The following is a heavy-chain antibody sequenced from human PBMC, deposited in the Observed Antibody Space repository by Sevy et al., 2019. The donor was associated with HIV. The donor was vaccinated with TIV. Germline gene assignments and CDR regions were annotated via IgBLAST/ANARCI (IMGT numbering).Heavy chain of an antibody. V-gene: IGHV3-7*01. D-gene: IGHD3-9*01. CDR2: IKQDGSEK. CDR1: GFTFSSYW. J-gene: IGHJ5*02. Sequence: GGSLRLSCAASGFTFSSYWMSWVRQAPGKGPEWVANIKQDGSEKYYVDSVKGRFNISRDNAKNSLYLQMNGLRAEDTAVYYCAREQVLRYFDWGFDPWGQGTLVTVSS. CDR3: AREQVLRYFDWGFDP.